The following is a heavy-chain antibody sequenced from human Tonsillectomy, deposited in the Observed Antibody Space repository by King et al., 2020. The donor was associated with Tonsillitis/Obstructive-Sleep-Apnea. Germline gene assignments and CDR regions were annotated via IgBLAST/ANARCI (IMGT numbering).Heavy chain of an antibody. CDR1: GFTFSSYN. CDR3: ARDILYSYGRRGLDY. CDR2: ISGSSSYI. D-gene: IGHD5-18*01. V-gene: IGHV3-21*01. Sequence: VQLVESGGGLVKPGGSLRLSCAASGFTFSSYNINWVRQAPGKGLEWVSSISGSSSYIYYADSVKGRFTISRDNAKNSLFLQMNSLRAEDTAVYYCARDILYSYGRRGLDYWGQGTLVTVSS. J-gene: IGHJ4*02.